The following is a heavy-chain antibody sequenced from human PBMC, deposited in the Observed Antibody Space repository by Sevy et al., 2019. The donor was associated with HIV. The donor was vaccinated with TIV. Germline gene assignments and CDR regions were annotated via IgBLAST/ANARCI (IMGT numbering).Heavy chain of an antibody. CDR1: GFTFSSHW. D-gene: IGHD3-3*01. CDR2: IKQGGSEK. J-gene: IGHJ3*02. Sequence: GGSLRLSCAGSGFTFSSHWMSWVRQAPGKGLEWVANIKQGGSEKHYTDSVKGRFTISRDDAKNALFLQMNSLSAEDTAFYYCARDNGGYYKADTFDIWGHGTMVTVSS. CDR3: ARDNGGYYKADTFDI. V-gene: IGHV3-7*01.